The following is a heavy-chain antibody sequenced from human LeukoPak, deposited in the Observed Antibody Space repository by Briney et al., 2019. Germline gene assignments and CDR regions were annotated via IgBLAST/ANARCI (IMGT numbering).Heavy chain of an antibody. V-gene: IGHV1-2*02. D-gene: IGHD1-26*01. CDR3: ARTLPNYYYGMDV. CDR2: INPNSGDT. J-gene: IGHJ6*02. CDR1: GYTFTGYF. Sequence: GASVKVSCKASGYTFTGYFIHWVRQAPGQGLEWMGWINPNSGDTNYAQKFQGRVTMTRDTSISTAYMEVSRLRSDDTAVYYCARTLPNYYYGMDVWGQGTTVTVSS.